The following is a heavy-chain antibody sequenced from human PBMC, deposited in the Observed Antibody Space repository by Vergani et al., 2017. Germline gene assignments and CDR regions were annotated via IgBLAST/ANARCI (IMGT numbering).Heavy chain of an antibody. D-gene: IGHD3-22*01. CDR3: VKGTNYYDSSGYYNRHPYYYYYMDV. V-gene: IGHV3-66*01. J-gene: IGHJ6*03. CDR1: GFTVSSNY. Sequence: VQLVESGGGLVQPGGSLRLSCAASGFTVSSNYMSWVRQAPGKGLEWVSVIYSGGSTYYADSVKGRFTISRDNSKNTLYLQMSSLRAEDTAVYYCVKGTNYYDSSGYYNRHPYYYYYMDVWGKGTTVTVSS. CDR2: IYSGGST.